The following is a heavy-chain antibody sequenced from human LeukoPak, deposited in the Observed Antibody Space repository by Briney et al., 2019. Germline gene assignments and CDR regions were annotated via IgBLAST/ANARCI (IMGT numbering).Heavy chain of an antibody. D-gene: IGHD2-2*01. V-gene: IGHV3-21*01. CDR2: ISSSSSYI. CDR1: GFTFSSYS. CDR3: ARGWDIVVVPAAMDWFDP. J-gene: IGHJ5*02. Sequence: KAGGSLRLSCAASGFTFSSYSMNWVRQAPGKGLEWVSSISSSSSYIYYADSVKGRFTISRDNAKNSLYLQMNSLRAEDTAVYYCARGWDIVVVPAAMDWFDPWGQGTLVTVSS.